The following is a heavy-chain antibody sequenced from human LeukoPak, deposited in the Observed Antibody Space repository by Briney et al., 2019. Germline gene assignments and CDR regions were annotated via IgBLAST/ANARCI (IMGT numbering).Heavy chain of an antibody. CDR2: INHSGST. CDR1: GGSFSGYY. V-gene: IGHV4-34*01. Sequence: SETLSLTCAVYGGSFSGYYWSWIRQPPGKGLEWIGEINHSGSTNYNPSLKSRVTISVDTSKNQFSLKLSSVTAADTAVYYCARDPIAARRYYYRMGVWGQGTTVTVSS. D-gene: IGHD6-6*01. J-gene: IGHJ6*02. CDR3: ARDPIAARRYYYRMGV.